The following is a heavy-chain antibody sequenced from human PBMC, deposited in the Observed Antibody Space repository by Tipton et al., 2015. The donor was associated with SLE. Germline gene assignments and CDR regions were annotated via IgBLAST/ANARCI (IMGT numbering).Heavy chain of an antibody. CDR1: GFTFSTHW. CDR3: AREGEPGRKRGMDV. D-gene: IGHD1-14*01. CDR2: IKQDGSDK. J-gene: IGHJ6*02. V-gene: IGHV3-7*01. Sequence: VQLVQSGGGLVQPGGSLRLSCAASGFTFSTHWMSWVRQAPGKGLEWVANIKQDGSDKYYVDSVKGRFTISRDNAKGSVYLQMNSLKVEDTAVYYCAREGEPGRKRGMDVWDQGP.